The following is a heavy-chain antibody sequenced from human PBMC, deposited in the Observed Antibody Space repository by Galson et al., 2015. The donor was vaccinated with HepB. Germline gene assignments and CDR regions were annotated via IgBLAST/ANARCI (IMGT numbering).Heavy chain of an antibody. Sequence: SLRLSCAASGFTFSSYAMHWVRQAPGKGLEWVAVISYDGSNKYYADSVKGRFTISRDNSKNTLYLQMNSLRAEDTAVYYCARDGEEYSSSWYYFDYWGQGTLVTVSS. V-gene: IGHV3-30-3*01. CDR1: GFTFSSYA. CDR3: ARDGEEYSSSWYYFDY. D-gene: IGHD6-13*01. CDR2: ISYDGSNK. J-gene: IGHJ4*02.